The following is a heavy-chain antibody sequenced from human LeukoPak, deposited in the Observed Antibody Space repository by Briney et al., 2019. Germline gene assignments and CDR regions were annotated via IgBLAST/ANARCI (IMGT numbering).Heavy chain of an antibody. CDR3: ANASKGGPRAFDI. CDR2: INPSGGST. V-gene: IGHV1-46*01. CDR1: GYTFTSYY. D-gene: IGHD2-15*01. Sequence: ASVKVSCKASGYTFTSYYMHWVRQAPGQGLEWMGIINPSGGSTSYAQKFQGRVTMTRDTSTSTVYMELSSLRSEDTAVYYCANASKGGPRAFDIWGQGTMVTVSS. J-gene: IGHJ3*02.